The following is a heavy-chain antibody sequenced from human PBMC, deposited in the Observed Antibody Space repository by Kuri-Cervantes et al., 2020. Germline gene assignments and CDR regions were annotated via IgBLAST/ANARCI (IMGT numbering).Heavy chain of an antibody. Sequence: ASVKVSCKASGYTFSDYGVSWVRQAPGQGLEWMGWISGYNGNTNYAQRLQGRVSMTTDTSTSTAYMELRSLRSDDTAVYYCATGFSSGWQDYWGQGTLVTVSS. D-gene: IGHD6-19*01. J-gene: IGHJ4*02. V-gene: IGHV1-18*01. CDR2: ISGYNGNT. CDR1: GYTFSDYG. CDR3: ATGFSSGWQDY.